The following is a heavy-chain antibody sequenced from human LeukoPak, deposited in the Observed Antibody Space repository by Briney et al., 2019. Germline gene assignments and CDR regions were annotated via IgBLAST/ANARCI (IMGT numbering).Heavy chain of an antibody. Sequence: ASVKVSCKASGYTFTTYYMHWVRQAPGQGLEWMGWISAYNGNTNYAQKLQGRVTMTTDTSTSTAYMELRSLRSDDTAVYYCARARDRSGSGYDSLIDYWGQGTLVTVSS. V-gene: IGHV1-18*04. CDR2: ISAYNGNT. D-gene: IGHD5-12*01. CDR3: ARARDRSGSGYDSLIDY. CDR1: GYTFTTYY. J-gene: IGHJ4*02.